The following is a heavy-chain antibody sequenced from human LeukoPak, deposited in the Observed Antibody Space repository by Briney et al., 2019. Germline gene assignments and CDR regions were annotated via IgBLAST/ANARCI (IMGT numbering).Heavy chain of an antibody. CDR3: AKDLGSSGYYSYWYFDL. V-gene: IGHV3-23*01. J-gene: IGHJ2*01. D-gene: IGHD3-22*01. CDR1: GFTFSSYA. Sequence: GGSLRLSCAASGFTFSSYAMSWVRQAPGKGLEWVSAISGSGGSTYYADSVKGRFTISRDNSKNTLYLQMNSLRAEDTAVYYCAKDLGSSGYYSYWYFDLWGRGTLVTVSS. CDR2: ISGSGGST.